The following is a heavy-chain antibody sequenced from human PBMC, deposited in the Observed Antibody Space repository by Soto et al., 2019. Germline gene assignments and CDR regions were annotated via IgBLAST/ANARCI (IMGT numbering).Heavy chain of an antibody. J-gene: IGHJ4*02. CDR1: GGSISSGDYY. V-gene: IGHV4-30-4*01. Sequence: SETPSLTCTVSGGSISSGDYYWSWIRQPPGKGLEWIGYIYYSGSTYYNPSLKSRVTISVDTSKNQFSLKLSSVTAADTAVYYCARDTVDYGDYVGFDYWGQGTLVTVSS. CDR2: IYYSGST. D-gene: IGHD4-17*01. CDR3: ARDTVDYGDYVGFDY.